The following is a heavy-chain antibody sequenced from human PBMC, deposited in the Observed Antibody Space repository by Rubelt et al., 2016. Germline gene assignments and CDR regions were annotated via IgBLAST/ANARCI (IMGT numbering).Heavy chain of an antibody. CDR1: GYTFTSYD. CDR3: ARGAGGRYFDWYDAFDI. D-gene: IGHD3-9*01. J-gene: IGHJ3*02. Sequence: QVQLVQSGAEVKKPGASVKVSCKSSGYTFTSYDISWVRQAPGQGIQWMGWVSAYNGNTNNAQKRQGRVTMTTDTSTSTAYMGLRSLRSDDTAVYYCARGAGGRYFDWYDAFDIWGQGTMVTVSS. CDR2: VSAYNGNT. V-gene: IGHV1-18*01.